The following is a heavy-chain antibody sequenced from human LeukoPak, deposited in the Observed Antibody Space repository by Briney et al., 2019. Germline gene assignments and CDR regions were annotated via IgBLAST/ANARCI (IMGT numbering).Heavy chain of an antibody. CDR2: IRYDGSNK. V-gene: IGHV3-30*02. J-gene: IGHJ3*02. D-gene: IGHD3-22*01. Sequence: GGSLRLSCAASGFTFSSYGMHWVRQAPGKGLEWVAFIRYDGSNKYYADSVKGRFTISRDNSKNTLYLQMNSLRAEDTAVYYCARGTYYYDSSRAFDIWGQGTMVTVSS. CDR3: ARGTYYYDSSRAFDI. CDR1: GFTFSSYG.